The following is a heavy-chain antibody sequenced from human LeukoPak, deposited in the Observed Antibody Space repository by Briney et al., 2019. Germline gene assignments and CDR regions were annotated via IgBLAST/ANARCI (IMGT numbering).Heavy chain of an antibody. Sequence: SETLSLTCTVSGGSISSSSYYWGWIRQPPGKGLEWIGSIYYSGSTYYNPSLKGRVTISVDTSKNQFSLKLSSVTAADTAVYYCARVPQQHFDYWGQGTLVTVSS. V-gene: IGHV4-39*01. D-gene: IGHD6-13*01. CDR1: GGSISSSSYY. CDR2: IYYSGST. J-gene: IGHJ4*02. CDR3: ARVPQQHFDY.